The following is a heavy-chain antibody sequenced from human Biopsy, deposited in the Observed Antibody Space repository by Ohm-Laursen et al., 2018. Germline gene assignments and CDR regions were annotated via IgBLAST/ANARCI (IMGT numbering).Heavy chain of an antibody. CDR3: ARHPTGFWFDP. CDR2: IFYSGIT. J-gene: IGHJ5*02. V-gene: IGHV4-39*01. Sequence: SDTLSLTCPVSGGSVSSNVAYWAWIRQPPGKGLESIGSIFYSGITYYNPSLQSRVTMSVDPSKNQFSLNLTSVTAADTAVYYCARHPTGFWFDPWGQGTLVSVSS. CDR1: GGSVSSNVAY.